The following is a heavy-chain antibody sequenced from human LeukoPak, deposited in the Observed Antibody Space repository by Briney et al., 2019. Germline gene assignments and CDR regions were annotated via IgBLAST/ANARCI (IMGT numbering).Heavy chain of an antibody. D-gene: IGHD5-24*01. J-gene: IGHJ5*02. CDR3: ARDGYNVRFDP. V-gene: IGHV4-39*07. CDR1: GGSISSSSYY. CDR2: INHSGST. Sequence: SETLSLTCTVSGGSISSSSYYWSWIRQPPGKGLEWIGEINHSGSTNYNPSLKSRVTISVDTSKNQFSLKLSSVTAADTAVYYCARDGYNVRFDPWGQGTLVTVSS.